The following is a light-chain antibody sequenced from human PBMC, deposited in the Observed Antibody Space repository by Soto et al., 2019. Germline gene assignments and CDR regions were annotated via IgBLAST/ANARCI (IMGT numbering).Light chain of an antibody. V-gene: IGLV2-14*01. CDR1: TSDIGADDF. CDR3: SSYRRTTFPHVV. Sequence: QAVVTQPASVSGSPGQSITISCTGTTSDIGADDFVSWYQHHPDKTPQLIIFEVTYRPTGISHRFSASKSGNTASLTISGLQAEDEAFYYCSSYRRTTFPHVVFGGGTKLTVL. J-gene: IGLJ2*01. CDR2: EVT.